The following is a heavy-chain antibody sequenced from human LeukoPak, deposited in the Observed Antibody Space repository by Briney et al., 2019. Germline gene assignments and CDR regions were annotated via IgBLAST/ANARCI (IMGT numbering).Heavy chain of an antibody. CDR3: ARGGGYDPKYYFDY. J-gene: IGHJ4*02. CDR2: IYHSGST. V-gene: IGHV4-30-2*01. CDR1: GGSISSGGYS. D-gene: IGHD5-12*01. Sequence: SQTLSLTCAVSGGSISSGGYSWSWIRQPPGKGLEWIGYIYHSGSTYYNPSLKSRVTISVDRSENQFSLKLSSVTAADTAVYYCARGGGYDPKYYFDYWGQGTLVTVSS.